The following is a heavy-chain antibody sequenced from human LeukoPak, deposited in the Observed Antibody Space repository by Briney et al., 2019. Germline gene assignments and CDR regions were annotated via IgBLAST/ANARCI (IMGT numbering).Heavy chain of an antibody. CDR3: ARVSGIVVVPYYYYMDV. J-gene: IGHJ6*03. D-gene: IGHD2-2*01. Sequence: SVKVSCKASGGTFSSYAISWVRQAPGQGLEWMGGIIPIFRTANYAQKFQGRVTITTDESTSTAYMELSNLRSEDTAVYYCARVSGIVVVPYYYYMDVWGKGTTVTVSS. CDR1: GGTFSSYA. V-gene: IGHV1-69*05. CDR2: IIPIFRTA.